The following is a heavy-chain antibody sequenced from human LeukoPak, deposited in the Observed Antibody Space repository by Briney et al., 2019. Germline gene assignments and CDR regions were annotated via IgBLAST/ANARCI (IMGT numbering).Heavy chain of an antibody. CDR1: GYTFTSYD. CDR3: ARTHDYSNYVDY. D-gene: IGHD4-11*01. J-gene: IGHJ4*02. V-gene: IGHV1-8*03. Sequence: GASVKVSCKASGYTFTSYDINWVRQATGQGLEWMGWMNPNSGNTGYAQKFQGRVTITRNTSISTAYMELSSLRSEDTAVYYCARTHDYSNYVDYWGQGTLVTVSS. CDR2: MNPNSGNT.